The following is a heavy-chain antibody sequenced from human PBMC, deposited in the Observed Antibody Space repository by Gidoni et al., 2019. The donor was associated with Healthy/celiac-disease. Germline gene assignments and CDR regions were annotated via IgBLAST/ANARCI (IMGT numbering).Heavy chain of an antibody. D-gene: IGHD2-15*01. CDR3: ARDRELYCSGGSCYLDY. CDR1: GFTFSSYS. V-gene: IGHV3-21*01. CDR2: ISSSSSYI. J-gene: IGHJ4*02. Sequence: EVQLVESGGGLVKPGGSLRLSCEASGFTFSSYSMNWVRQAPGKGLEWVSSISSSSSYIYYADSVKGRFTISRDNAKNSLYLQMNSLRAEDTAVYYCARDRELYCSGGSCYLDYWGQGTLVTVSS.